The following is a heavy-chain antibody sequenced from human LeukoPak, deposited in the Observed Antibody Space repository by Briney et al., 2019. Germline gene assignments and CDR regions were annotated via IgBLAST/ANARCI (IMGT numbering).Heavy chain of an antibody. CDR1: GGSMSSDY. Sequence: IPSETLSLTCSVSGGSMSSDYWSWIRQSPGKGLEWIGRMFGNGGTNYSPSFQRRATMSVDTSTRRLSLRLNSATAADTAVYYCARQTAKKWDLPGSFDSWGQGILVTVSS. CDR3: ARQTAKKWDLPGSFDS. CDR2: MFGNGGT. V-gene: IGHV4-59*08. D-gene: IGHD1-26*01. J-gene: IGHJ4*02.